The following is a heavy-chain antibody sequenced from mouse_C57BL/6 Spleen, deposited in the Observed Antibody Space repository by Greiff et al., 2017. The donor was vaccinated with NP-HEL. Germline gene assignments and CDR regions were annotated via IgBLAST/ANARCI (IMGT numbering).Heavy chain of an antibody. CDR3: ARNRVVSYYFDY. CDR1: GYTFTDYY. Sequence: EVQLQQSGPELVKPGASVKISCKASGYTFTDYYMNWVKQSHGKSLEWIGDINPNNGGTSYNQKFKGKATLTVDKSSSTAYMELRSLTSEDSAVYYCARNRVVSYYFDYWGQGTTLTVSS. J-gene: IGHJ2*01. D-gene: IGHD1-1*02. CDR2: INPNNGGT. V-gene: IGHV1-26*01.